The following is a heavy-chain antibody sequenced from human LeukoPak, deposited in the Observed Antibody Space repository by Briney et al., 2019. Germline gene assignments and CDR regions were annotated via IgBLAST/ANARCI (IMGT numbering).Heavy chain of an antibody. D-gene: IGHD2-15*01. CDR2: ISSSSTHI. CDR3: ARDFVSASFDY. CDR1: GFTLSSYS. J-gene: IGHJ4*02. V-gene: IGHV3-21*01. Sequence: GGSLRLSCAASGFTLSSYSMNWVRQAPGKGLEWVSYISSSSTHIYYADSVKGRFTISRDNSKNTLYLQMNSLRTEDTAVFYCARDFVSASFDYWGQGTLVTVSS.